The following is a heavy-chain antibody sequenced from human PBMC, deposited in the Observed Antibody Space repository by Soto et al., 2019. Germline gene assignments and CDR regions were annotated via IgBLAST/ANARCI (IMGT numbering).Heavy chain of an antibody. CDR2: IIPIFGTA. J-gene: IGHJ4*02. Sequence: SVKVSCKASGGTFSSYAIGWVRQAPGQGLEWMGGIIPIFGTANYAQKFQGRVTITADESTSTAYMELSSLRSEDTAVYYCARRDPPRVLHFNYWGQGTLVTVSS. CDR3: ARRDPPRVLHFNY. D-gene: IGHD1-26*01. V-gene: IGHV1-69*13. CDR1: GGTFSSYA.